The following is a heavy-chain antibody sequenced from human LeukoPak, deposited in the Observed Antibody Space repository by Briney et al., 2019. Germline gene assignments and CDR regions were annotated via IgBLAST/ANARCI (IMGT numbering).Heavy chain of an antibody. V-gene: IGHV3-49*03. D-gene: IGHD3-22*01. Sequence: GRSLRLSCTGSGFTFGDYAMSWFRQAPGKGMEWVGYIRSKAYGATTEYAASVKGRFTISRDDSKSIAYLQMNSLKTEDTAVYYCTREYYYHSSGFDYWGQGTLVTVSS. J-gene: IGHJ4*02. CDR2: IRSKAYGATT. CDR1: GFTFGDYA. CDR3: TREYYYHSSGFDY.